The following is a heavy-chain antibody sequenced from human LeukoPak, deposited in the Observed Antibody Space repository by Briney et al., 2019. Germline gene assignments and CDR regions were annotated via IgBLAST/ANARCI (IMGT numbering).Heavy chain of an antibody. CDR2: ISGSGGST. CDR3: AKDLWFGEFLFDY. Sequence: PGGSLRLSCAASGFTFSSYAMGWVRQAPGKGLEWVSAISGSGGSTYYADSVKGRFTISRDNSKNTLYLQMNSLRAEDTAVYYCAKDLWFGEFLFDYWGQGTLVTVSS. V-gene: IGHV3-23*01. J-gene: IGHJ4*02. D-gene: IGHD3-10*01. CDR1: GFTFSSYA.